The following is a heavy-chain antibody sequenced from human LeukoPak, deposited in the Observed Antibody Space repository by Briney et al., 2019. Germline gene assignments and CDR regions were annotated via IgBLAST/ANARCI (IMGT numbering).Heavy chain of an antibody. J-gene: IGHJ3*01. CDR1: GFSLTTPTVG. CDR2: VYWDDDR. V-gene: IGHV2-5*02. D-gene: IGHD3-16*01. CDR3: AHIMITYGGVTALDAFDV. Sequence: SGPTLVRPTQTLTVTCTFSGFSLTTPTVGVAWIRQPPGKVLEGLAVVYWDDDRRYSPSLRSRLTITKDISKNQVVLTMTNMDPVDTGTYYCAHIMITYGGVTALDAFDVWGQGQMFPV.